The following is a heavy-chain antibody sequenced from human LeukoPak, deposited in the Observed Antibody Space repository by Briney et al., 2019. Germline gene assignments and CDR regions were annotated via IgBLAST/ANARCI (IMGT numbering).Heavy chain of an antibody. V-gene: IGHV7-4-1*02. D-gene: IGHD5-12*01. CDR3: TRAVGSGYTTDA. CDR2: INTNTGSP. J-gene: IGHJ6*02. Sequence: EASVKVSCKASGYIFTMNSLVWVRQDPGQGLEWMGWINTNTGSPTYAQGFIGRFVFSFDTSVSTAYLQISSLKPEDSAIYYCTRAVGSGYTTDAWGQGTTVIVSS. CDR1: GYIFTMNS.